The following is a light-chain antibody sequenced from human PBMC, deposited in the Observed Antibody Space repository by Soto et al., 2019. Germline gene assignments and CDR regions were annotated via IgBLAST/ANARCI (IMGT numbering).Light chain of an antibody. CDR1: QTVSPY. J-gene: IGKJ3*01. CDR3: QQYVNSPFT. CDR2: GAS. V-gene: IGKV3-20*01. Sequence: VVLTQSPGTLSLSPGGRASLSCRASQTVSPYLAWYQQEPGQAPRLLIYGASSRATGIPDRFSGSGSGTDFTLTISRLEPEDFAVYFCQQYVNSPFTFGPGTKVDIK.